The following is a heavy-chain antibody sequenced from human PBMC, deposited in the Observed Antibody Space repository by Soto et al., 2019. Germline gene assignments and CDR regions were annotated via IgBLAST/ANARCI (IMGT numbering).Heavy chain of an antibody. Sequence: SETLSLTCTFSGGSINNHYWSLIRQPPGEGLEWIGEINDSGMTNYNPSLKSRVTISIDTSTNQLSLKLTSVTAADTAVYYCAKGGTWDVVTNFDYWGQGTQVTVSS. CDR3: AKGGTWDVVTNFDY. D-gene: IGHD2-21*02. CDR2: INDSGMT. J-gene: IGHJ4*02. V-gene: IGHV4-34*01. CDR1: GGSINNHY.